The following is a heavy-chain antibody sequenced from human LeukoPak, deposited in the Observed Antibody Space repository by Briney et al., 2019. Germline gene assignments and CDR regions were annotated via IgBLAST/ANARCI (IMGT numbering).Heavy chain of an antibody. CDR2: MNPENGDA. Sequence: ASVKVSCKASGYTFSSYDINWVRRATGQGLEWMGRMNPENGDAQYAQRFQGRVTMTRDTSISTAYMELSSLRSEDTALYYCARGVRGNFPSNWFDPWGQGTQVTVSS. V-gene: IGHV1-8*01. CDR3: ARGVRGNFPSNWFDP. J-gene: IGHJ5*02. CDR1: GYTFSSYD. D-gene: IGHD1-26*01.